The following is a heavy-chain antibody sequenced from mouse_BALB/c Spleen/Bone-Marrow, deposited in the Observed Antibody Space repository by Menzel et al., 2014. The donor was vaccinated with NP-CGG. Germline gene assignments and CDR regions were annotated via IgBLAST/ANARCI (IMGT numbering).Heavy chain of an antibody. CDR3: TQGY. CDR2: IYPGSGST. CDR1: GYTFTSYW. Sequence: LQQSGSELVRPGASVKLSCKASGYTFTSYWMHWVKQRPGQGLEWIGNIYPGSGSTNYDEKFKSKATLTVDTSSSTAYMRLSSLTSEDSAVYYCTQGYWGQGTTLTVSS. J-gene: IGHJ2*01. V-gene: IGHV1S22*01.